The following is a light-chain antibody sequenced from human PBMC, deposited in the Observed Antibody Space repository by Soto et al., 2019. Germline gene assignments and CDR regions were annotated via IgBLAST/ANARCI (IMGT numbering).Light chain of an antibody. CDR1: QSISSW. CDR3: LQYNSYSKT. V-gene: IGKV1-5*01. Sequence: DVQMTQSPSTLSASVGDRVTITCRASQSISSWLAWYQQKPGKAPKLLIYAASSWETGVTSRFSGSGSGTEFTLTISSLQPDDFATYYCLQYNSYSKTFGQGTKVDMK. CDR2: AAS. J-gene: IGKJ1*01.